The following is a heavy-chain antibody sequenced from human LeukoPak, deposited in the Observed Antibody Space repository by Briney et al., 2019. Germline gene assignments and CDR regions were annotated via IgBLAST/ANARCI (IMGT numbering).Heavy chain of an antibody. V-gene: IGHV3-21*01. J-gene: IGHJ5*02. D-gene: IGHD4-17*01. Sequence: PGGSLRLSCAASGFTFSSYSMNWVRQAPGKGLEWVSSISSSSSYIYYADSVKGRFTISRDNAKNSLYLQMNSLRAEDTAVYYCARDGSPLTTVTRGWFDPWGQGTLVTVSS. CDR3: ARDGSPLTTVTRGWFDP. CDR1: GFTFSSYS. CDR2: ISSSSSYI.